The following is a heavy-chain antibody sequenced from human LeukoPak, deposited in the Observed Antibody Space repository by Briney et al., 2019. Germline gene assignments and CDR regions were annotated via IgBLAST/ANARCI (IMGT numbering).Heavy chain of an antibody. V-gene: IGHV3-66*01. CDR1: GFPVSSNY. J-gene: IGHJ4*02. Sequence: GSLRLSCAASGFPVSSNYMSWVRQAPGKGLEWVAVIYRGGSTYYTASVKGGLPISRNNSKNTLYLQVNILRAEDTAVYYCARVDYGYYGFDCRGQGTLVTVPS. D-gene: IGHD4-17*01. CDR3: ARVDYGYYGFDC. CDR2: IYRGGST.